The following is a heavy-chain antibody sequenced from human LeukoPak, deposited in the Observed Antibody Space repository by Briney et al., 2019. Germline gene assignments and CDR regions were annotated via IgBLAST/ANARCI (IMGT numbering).Heavy chain of an antibody. J-gene: IGHJ5*02. V-gene: IGHV4-34*01. Sequence: PSETPSLTCAVYGGSFSGYYWSWIRQPPGKGLEWIGEINHSGSTNYNPSLKSRVTISVDTSKNQFSLKLSSVTAADTAVYYCARWRSGMRYQLLSRVDNWFDPWGQGTLVTVSS. CDR1: GGSFSGYY. CDR3: ARWRSGMRYQLLSRVDNWFDP. CDR2: INHSGST. D-gene: IGHD2-2*01.